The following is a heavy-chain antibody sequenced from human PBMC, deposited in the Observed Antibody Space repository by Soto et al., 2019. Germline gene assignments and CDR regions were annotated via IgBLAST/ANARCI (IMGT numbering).Heavy chain of an antibody. Sequence: SETLSLTCTVSGGSISSGGYYWSWIRQHPGKGLEWIGYIYYSGSTYYNPSLKSRVTISVDTSKNQFSLKLSSVTAADTAVYYCARDIGRSGAFDIWGQGTMVTVSS. J-gene: IGHJ3*02. CDR2: IYYSGST. V-gene: IGHV4-31*03. CDR3: ARDIGRSGAFDI. D-gene: IGHD6-25*01. CDR1: GGSISSGGYY.